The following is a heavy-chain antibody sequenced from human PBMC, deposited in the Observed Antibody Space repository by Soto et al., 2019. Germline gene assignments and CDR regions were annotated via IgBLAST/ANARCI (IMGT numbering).Heavy chain of an antibody. V-gene: IGHV4-4*02. CDR2: VHYSGST. Sequence: QVQLQESGPGLVKPSGTLSLTCAVSGDSTSNSNWWSWVRQPPGKGLEWIGEVHYSGSTNYNPSLNTRFTKSIDTSKNHVSLKVSSVTAADTAVYYCARRIYGDWYFDLWGRGTLVTVTS. CDR1: GDSTSNSNW. J-gene: IGHJ2*01. D-gene: IGHD3-16*01. CDR3: ARRIYGDWYFDL.